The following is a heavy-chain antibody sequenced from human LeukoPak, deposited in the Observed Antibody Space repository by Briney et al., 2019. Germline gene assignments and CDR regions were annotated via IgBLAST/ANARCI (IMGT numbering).Heavy chain of an antibody. D-gene: IGHD1-26*01. Sequence: KPSETLSLTCSVSGGSITSSTYYWGWIRQPPGKGLEWIGSIYYSGSSYYNPSLKSRVTISVETSKSQFSLKLTSVTAADTAVYYCTRLLKYSGSYYCDYWGQGSLVTVSS. V-gene: IGHV4-39*01. CDR3: TRLLKYSGSYYCDY. CDR2: IYYSGSS. CDR1: GGSITSSTYY. J-gene: IGHJ4*02.